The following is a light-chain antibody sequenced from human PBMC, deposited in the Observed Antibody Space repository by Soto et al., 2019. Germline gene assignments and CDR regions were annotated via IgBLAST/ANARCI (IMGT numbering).Light chain of an antibody. J-gene: IGKJ2*01. CDR3: HQRSNWPRT. Sequence: EIVLTQSPATLSLSPGQRATLSCRASQSVGSYLAWYQQKPGQAPRLLIYDASNRATGIPDRFSGSESGTDFTLTISSLEPEDFAVYYCHQRSNWPRTFGQGTKLVIK. CDR2: DAS. CDR1: QSVGSY. V-gene: IGKV3-11*01.